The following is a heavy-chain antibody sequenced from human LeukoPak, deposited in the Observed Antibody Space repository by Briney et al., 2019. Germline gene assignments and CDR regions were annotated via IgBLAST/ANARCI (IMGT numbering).Heavy chain of an antibody. D-gene: IGHD3-10*01. Sequence: GGSLRLSCAASGFAFNTYAMHWVRQAPGQGLEWVALIWHDGSHKFYSNSVRGQFTISRDNSKNTVSLQMNNLRPEDTAVYYCAREISGSGSYPDFWGQGTLVTVSS. CDR1: GFAFNTYA. CDR2: IWHDGSHK. V-gene: IGHV3-33*01. CDR3: AREISGSGSYPDF. J-gene: IGHJ4*02.